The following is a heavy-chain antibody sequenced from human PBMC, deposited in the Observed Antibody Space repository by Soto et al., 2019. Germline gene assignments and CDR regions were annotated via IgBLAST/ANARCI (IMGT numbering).Heavy chain of an antibody. CDR1: GYIFTTYD. CDR3: ARGHLDYGDYT. CDR2: MNPNSGDT. D-gene: IGHD4-17*01. V-gene: IGHV1-8*01. Sequence: QAQLVQSGAEVKKPGASVKVSCKASGYIFTTYDIHWVRQASGQGLEWMGWMNPNSGDTIYAQKFQGRVTMTRDTSVSTAYMHLGSLRSEDTAVYYCARGHLDYGDYTWGPGTLITVSS. J-gene: IGHJ4*02.